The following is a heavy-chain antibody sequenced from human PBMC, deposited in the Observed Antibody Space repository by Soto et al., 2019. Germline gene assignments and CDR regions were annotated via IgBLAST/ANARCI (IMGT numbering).Heavy chain of an antibody. CDR1: GVSIRSYY. V-gene: IGHV4-59*01. J-gene: IGHJ4*02. D-gene: IGHD5-12*01. CDR2: IYYSGST. CDR3: ARAYGGYADY. Sequence: SETLSLTCTVSGVSIRSYYWSWIRQPPGKGLEWIGYIYYSGSTNYNPSLKSRVTISVDTSKNQFSLKLSSVTAADTAVYYCARAYGGYADYWGQGALVTVSS.